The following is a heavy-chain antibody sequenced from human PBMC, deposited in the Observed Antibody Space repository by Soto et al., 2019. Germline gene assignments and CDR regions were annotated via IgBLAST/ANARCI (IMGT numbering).Heavy chain of an antibody. CDR3: ASPRGTTPAVWYFDL. CDR2: IYYSGTT. CDR1: GGSISSHY. J-gene: IGHJ2*01. Sequence: QVQLQESGPGLVKPSETLSLTCTVSGGSISSHYWSWIRQPPGKGLEWIGYIYYSGTTDYTPSLKSRVTISVDTSKNQLSLRPSSVPAADTAVYYCASPRGTTPAVWYFDLWGRGTLVTVSS. D-gene: IGHD1-26*01. V-gene: IGHV4-59*08.